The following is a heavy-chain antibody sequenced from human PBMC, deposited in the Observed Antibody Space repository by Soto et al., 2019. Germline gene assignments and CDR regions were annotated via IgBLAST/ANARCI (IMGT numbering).Heavy chain of an antibody. CDR1: GGTFSSYA. D-gene: IGHD2-2*01. Sequence: ASVKVSCKASGGTFSSYAISWVRQAPGQGLEWMGGIIPIFGTANYAQKFQGRVTITADESTSTAYMELSSLRSEDTAVYYCARCSLVVVPAPGFDPWGRGTLVTVS. V-gene: IGHV1-69*13. CDR2: IIPIFGTA. CDR3: ARCSLVVVPAPGFDP. J-gene: IGHJ5*02.